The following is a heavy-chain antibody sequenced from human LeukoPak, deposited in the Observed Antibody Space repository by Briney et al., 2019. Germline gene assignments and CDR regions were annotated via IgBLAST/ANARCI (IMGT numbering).Heavy chain of an antibody. J-gene: IGHJ6*02. CDR1: GGTFSSYA. Sequence: ASVKVSCKASGGTFSSYAISWVRQAPGQGLEWMGGIIPIFGTANYAQKFQGRVTITADESTSTAYMELSSLRSEDTAVYYCARGGYYEAFWHVWGQGTTVTVSS. V-gene: IGHV1-69*13. CDR2: IIPIFGTA. D-gene: IGHD3-22*01. CDR3: ARGGYYEAFWHV.